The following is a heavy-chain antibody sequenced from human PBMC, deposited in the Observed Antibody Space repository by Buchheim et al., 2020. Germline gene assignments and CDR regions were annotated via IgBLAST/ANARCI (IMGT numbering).Heavy chain of an antibody. V-gene: IGHV4-31*03. CDR2: IYYSGST. D-gene: IGHD6-19*01. J-gene: IGHJ5*02. Sequence: QVQLQESVPGLVKPSQTLSLTCTVSGGSISSGGYYWSWIRQHPGKGLAWIRYIYYSGSTYYNPSLKSRVTISVEPSKHQFSLKLSSVTAADTAVYYCASTQPTPSGCFIFDPWGQGTL. CDR1: GGSISSGGYY. CDR3: ASTQPTPSGCFIFDP.